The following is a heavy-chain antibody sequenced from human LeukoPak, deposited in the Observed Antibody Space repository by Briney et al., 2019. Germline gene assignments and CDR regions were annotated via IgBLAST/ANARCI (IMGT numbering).Heavy chain of an antibody. Sequence: PGGSLRLSCAASGFTFSSYGMHWVRQAPGKGLEWVAFIRYDGSNKYYADSVKGRFPLSRNNSKNPLYLQMNSLRAEDTAVYYCAKLGGSRDNCFDPWGQGTLVTVSS. CDR2: IRYDGSNK. CDR1: GFTFSSYG. D-gene: IGHD2-15*01. V-gene: IGHV3-30*02. CDR3: AKLGGSRDNCFDP. J-gene: IGHJ5*02.